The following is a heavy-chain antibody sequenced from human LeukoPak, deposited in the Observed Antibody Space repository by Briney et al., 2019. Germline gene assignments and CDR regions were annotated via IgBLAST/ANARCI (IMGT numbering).Heavy chain of an antibody. J-gene: IGHJ4*02. V-gene: IGHV1-69*13. CDR3: ASFGYDILTGRIGSIDY. D-gene: IGHD3-9*01. CDR2: IIPIFGTA. CDR1: GGTFSSYA. Sequence: SVKISCKASGGTFSSYAISWVRQAPGQGLEWMGGIIPIFGTANYAQKFQGRVTITADESTSTAYMELSSLRSEDTAVYYCASFGYDILTGRIGSIDYWGQGTLATVSS.